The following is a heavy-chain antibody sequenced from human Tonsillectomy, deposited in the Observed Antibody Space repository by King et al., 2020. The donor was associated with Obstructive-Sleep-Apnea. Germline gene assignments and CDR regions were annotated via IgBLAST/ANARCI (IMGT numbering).Heavy chain of an antibody. V-gene: IGHV1-18*01. CDR3: ARDPPPYSRDYYGMDV. CDR1: GYTFTNYG. D-gene: IGHD4-11*01. Sequence: QLVQSGGEVKRPGASVKVSCKASGYTFTNYGISWVRQAPGQGLEWMGWISAYNGNTYYAQKVQGRVTMTTDTSTSTAYMELRSLRSDDTAVYYCARDPPPYSRDYYGMDVWGQGTTVTVSS. J-gene: IGHJ6*02. CDR2: ISAYNGNT.